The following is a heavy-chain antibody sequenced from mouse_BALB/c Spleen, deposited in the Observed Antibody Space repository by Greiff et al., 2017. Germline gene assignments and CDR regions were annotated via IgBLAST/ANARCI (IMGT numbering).Heavy chain of an antibody. D-gene: IGHD1-3*01. CDR2: IYPGDGDT. CDR1: GYAFSSSW. J-gene: IGHJ4*01. Sequence: QVQLQQSGPELVKPGASVKISCKASGYAFSSSWMNWVKQRPGQGLEWIGRIYPGDGDTNYNGKFKGKATLTADKSSSTAYMQLSSLTSVDSAVYFCAKLKGDYYAMDYWGQGNSVTVSS. CDR3: AKLKGDYYAMDY. V-gene: IGHV1-82*01.